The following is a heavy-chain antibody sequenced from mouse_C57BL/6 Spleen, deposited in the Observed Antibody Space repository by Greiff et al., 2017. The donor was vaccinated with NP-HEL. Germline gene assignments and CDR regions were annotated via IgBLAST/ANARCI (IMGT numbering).Heavy chain of an antibody. CDR2: ISDGGSYT. CDR1: GFTFSSYA. Sequence: EVQRVESGGGLVKPGGSLKLSCAASGFTFSSYAMSWVRQTPEKRLEWVATISDGGSYTYYPDNVKGRFTISRDNAKNNLYLQMSHLKSEDTAMYYCARANWDYYWYFDVWGTGTTVTVSS. V-gene: IGHV5-4*01. D-gene: IGHD4-1*01. CDR3: ARANWDYYWYFDV. J-gene: IGHJ1*03.